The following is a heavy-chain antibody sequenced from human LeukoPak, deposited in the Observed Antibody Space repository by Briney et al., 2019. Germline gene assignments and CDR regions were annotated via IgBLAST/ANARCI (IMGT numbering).Heavy chain of an antibody. CDR3: ARPTYSSSWKDY. J-gene: IGHJ4*02. Sequence: GASVKVSCKASGYTFTCYYMHWVRQAPGQGLEWMGRINPNSGGTNYAQKFQGRVTMTRDTSISTAYMELSRLRSDDTAVYYCARPTYSSSWKDYWGQGTLVTVSS. D-gene: IGHD6-13*01. CDR1: GYTFTCYY. V-gene: IGHV1-2*06. CDR2: INPNSGGT.